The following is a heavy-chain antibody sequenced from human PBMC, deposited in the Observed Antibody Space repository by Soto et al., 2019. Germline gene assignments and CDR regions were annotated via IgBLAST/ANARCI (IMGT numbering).Heavy chain of an antibody. CDR2: IYYSGST. Sequence: SETLSLTCTVSGGSISSGDYYWSWIRQPPGKGLEWIGYIYYSGSTNYNPSLKGRVTISVDTSKNQFSLKLSSVTAADTAVYYCARRYGGNFDYWGQGTLVTVSS. CDR3: ARRYGGNFDY. J-gene: IGHJ4*02. V-gene: IGHV4-61*08. CDR1: GGSISSGDYY. D-gene: IGHD4-17*01.